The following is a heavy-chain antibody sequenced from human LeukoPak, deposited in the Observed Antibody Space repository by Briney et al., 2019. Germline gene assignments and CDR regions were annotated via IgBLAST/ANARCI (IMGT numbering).Heavy chain of an antibody. V-gene: IGHV1-69*13. D-gene: IGHD3-22*01. CDR2: IIPIFGTA. J-gene: IGHJ4*02. CDR3: ARDKARRYYDSSGYYFDY. Sequence: SVKVSCKASGGTFSSYAISWVRQAPGQGLKWMGGIIPIFGTANYAQKFQGRVTITADESTSTAYMELSSLRSEDTAVYYCARDKARRYYDSSGYYFDYWGQGTLVTVSS. CDR1: GGTFSSYA.